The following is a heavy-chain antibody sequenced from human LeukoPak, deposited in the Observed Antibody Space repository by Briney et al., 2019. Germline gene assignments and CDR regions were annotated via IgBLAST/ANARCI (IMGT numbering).Heavy chain of an antibody. CDR3: ARDRYGYSSGWYVGY. J-gene: IGHJ4*02. CDR1: GFTVSSNY. D-gene: IGHD6-19*01. V-gene: IGHV3-66*01. CDR2: IYSGGST. Sequence: GGSLRLSCAASGFTVSSNYMSWVRQAPGKGLEWVSVIYSGGSTYYADSVKGRFTISRDNSKNTLYLQMNSLRAEDTAVYYCARDRYGYSSGWYVGYWGQGTLVTVSS.